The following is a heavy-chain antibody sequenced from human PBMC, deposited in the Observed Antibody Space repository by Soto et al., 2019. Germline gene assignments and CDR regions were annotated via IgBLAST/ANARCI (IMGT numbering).Heavy chain of an antibody. CDR3: ARGLVGYSYGPFDY. CDR1: GVSCSRYW. J-gene: IGHJ4*02. Sequence: GGSPRLSCAAPGVSCSRYWMRWGPQAPGKGLLWVSRINSDGSSTSYADSVKGRFTISRDNAKNTLYLQMNSLRAEDTAVYYCARGLVGYSYGPFDYWGQGTLVIVSS. V-gene: IGHV3-74*01. CDR2: INSDGSST. D-gene: IGHD5-18*01.